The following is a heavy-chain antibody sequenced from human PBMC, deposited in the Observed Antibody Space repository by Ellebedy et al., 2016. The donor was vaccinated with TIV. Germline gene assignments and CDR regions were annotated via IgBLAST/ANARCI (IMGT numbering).Heavy chain of an antibody. Sequence: GESLKISCGTSGFIFSKCWMTWVRQSPGKGLEWVANINQDGRTKQYVDSVKGRFTISRDNSKNTVYLQMNSLRAEDTAVYYCARDLGGARTYWGQGTLVTVSS. V-gene: IGHV3-7*03. CDR1: GFIFSKCW. D-gene: IGHD3-16*01. J-gene: IGHJ4*02. CDR2: INQDGRTK. CDR3: ARDLGGARTY.